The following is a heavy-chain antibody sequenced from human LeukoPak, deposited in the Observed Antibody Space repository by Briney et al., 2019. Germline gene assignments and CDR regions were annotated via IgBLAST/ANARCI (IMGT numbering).Heavy chain of an antibody. D-gene: IGHD3-22*01. CDR3: ARHPRGYDSRGPLFDY. Sequence: SETLSLTCTVSGGSISSSSYYWGWIRQPPGKGLEWIGSIYYSGSTYYNPSLKSRVTISVDTSKNQFSLKLSSATAADTAVYYCARHPRGYDSRGPLFDYWGQGTLVTVSS. CDR2: IYYSGST. J-gene: IGHJ4*02. V-gene: IGHV4-39*01. CDR1: GGSISSSSYY.